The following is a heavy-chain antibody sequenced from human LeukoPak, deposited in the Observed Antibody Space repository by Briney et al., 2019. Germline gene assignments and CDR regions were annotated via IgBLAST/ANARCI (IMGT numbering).Heavy chain of an antibody. CDR2: LISSSSTI. V-gene: IGHV3-48*01. J-gene: IGHJ4*02. Sequence: QAGGSLRLSCAASGFTFSSYSMNWVRQPPGKGLGWVSSLISSSSTIYYADSVKGRFTISRDNAKNSLYLQMNSLRAEDTAVYYCAKVGPNHIVALDYWGQGTLVTVSS. CDR3: AKVGPNHIVALDY. CDR1: GFTFSSYS. D-gene: IGHD5-12*01.